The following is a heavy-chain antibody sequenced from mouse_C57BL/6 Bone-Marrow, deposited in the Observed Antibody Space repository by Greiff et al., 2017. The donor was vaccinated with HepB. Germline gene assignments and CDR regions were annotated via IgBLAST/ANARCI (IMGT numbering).Heavy chain of an antibody. CDR3: AIVSSYDYDAMDY. CDR1: GYTFTSYT. J-gene: IGHJ4*01. D-gene: IGHD2-12*01. V-gene: IGHV1-4*01. CDR2: INPSSGYT. Sequence: QVQLQQSGAELARPGASVKMSCKASGYTFTSYTMHWVKQRPGQGLEWIGYINPSSGYTKYNQKFKDKATLTADKSSSTAYMQLSSLTSEDSAVYYCAIVSSYDYDAMDYWGQGTSVTVSS.